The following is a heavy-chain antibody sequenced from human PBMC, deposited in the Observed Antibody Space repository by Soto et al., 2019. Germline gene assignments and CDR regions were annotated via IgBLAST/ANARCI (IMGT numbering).Heavy chain of an antibody. CDR1: GYSFTSYW. Sequence: VESLKISCKGSGYSFTSYWIGWVRQMPGKGLEWMGIIYPGYSDTRYSPSFHGQVTISADEYTSNDYLQWSRLTAWDTDMYYYARGGYSSSWDYYWFDPWGQGTLVTVSS. J-gene: IGHJ5*02. CDR2: IYPGYSDT. V-gene: IGHV5-51*01. D-gene: IGHD6-13*01. CDR3: ARGGYSSSWDYYWFDP.